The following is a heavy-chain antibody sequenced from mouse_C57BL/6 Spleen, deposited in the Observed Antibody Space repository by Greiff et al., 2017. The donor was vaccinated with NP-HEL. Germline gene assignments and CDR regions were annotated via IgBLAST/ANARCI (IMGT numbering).Heavy chain of an antibody. D-gene: IGHD2-10*02. CDR1: GYTFTSYW. CDR2: INPSNGGT. CDR3: AKEGYGNLWYFDV. V-gene: IGHV1-53*01. Sequence: QVQLKQPGTELVKPGASVKLSCKASGYTFTSYWMHWVKQRPGQGLEWIGNINPSNGGTNYNEKFKSKATLTVDKSSSTAYMQLSSLTSEDSAVYYCAKEGYGNLWYFDVWGTGTTVTVSS. J-gene: IGHJ1*03.